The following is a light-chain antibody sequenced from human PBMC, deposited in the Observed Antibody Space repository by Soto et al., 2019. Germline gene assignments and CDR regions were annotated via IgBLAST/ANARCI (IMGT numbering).Light chain of an antibody. Sequence: SYELTQPSSVSVSPGQTARITCSGDVLAKKYARWFQEKPGQAPVLVIYKDSERPSGIPGRFSGSSSGTTVTLTISGAQVEDEADYYCYSAADNFVFGGGTKLTVL. J-gene: IGLJ2*01. CDR1: VLAKKY. V-gene: IGLV3-27*01. CDR3: YSAADNFV. CDR2: KDS.